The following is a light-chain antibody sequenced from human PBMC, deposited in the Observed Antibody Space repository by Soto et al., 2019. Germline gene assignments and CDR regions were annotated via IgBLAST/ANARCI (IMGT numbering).Light chain of an antibody. Sequence: EILMTQSPATLSVSPGERATLSCRASQRVSSNLAWYQQKPGQAPRLLIYGASTRAIDVPARFSGSGSGTEFTLTISSLQSEDFAIYYCQQYHEWPLSFGGGTKVDIK. CDR2: GAS. J-gene: IGKJ4*01. V-gene: IGKV3-15*01. CDR1: QRVSSN. CDR3: QQYHEWPLS.